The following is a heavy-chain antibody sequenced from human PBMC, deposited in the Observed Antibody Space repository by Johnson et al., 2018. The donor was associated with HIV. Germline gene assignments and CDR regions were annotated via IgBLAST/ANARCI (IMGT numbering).Heavy chain of an antibody. V-gene: IGHV3-9*01. CDR2: ISCNSDTI. CDR1: GFMLNNYG. J-gene: IGHJ3*01. CDR3: AKDLTWEMQDAFDL. Sequence: VQLVESGGGLVQPGRSLRLSCAASGFMLNNYGMHWVRQVSEKGLEWVAGISCNSDTIASADSVKGRFTISRDNAKNSLYLQMNSLRLEDTALYYCAKDLTWEMQDAFDLWGQGTMVTVSS. D-gene: IGHD1-26*01.